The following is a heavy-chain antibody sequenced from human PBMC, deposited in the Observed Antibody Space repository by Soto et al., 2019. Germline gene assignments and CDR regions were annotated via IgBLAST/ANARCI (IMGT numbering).Heavy chain of an antibody. CDR2: ISSSVRTI. D-gene: IGHD2-2*01. J-gene: IGHJ4*02. CDR1: GFTFSDYY. V-gene: IGHV3-11*01. Sequence: GGSVRLSCAASGFTFSDYYMSWIRQAPGKGLEWVLYISSSVRTIYYADCVKGRFTISRDNAKNSLYLQTNSLRAEDTAVYYCARVPYCSSTGCQYYFDYWGQGTLVTVSS. CDR3: ARVPYCSSTGCQYYFDY.